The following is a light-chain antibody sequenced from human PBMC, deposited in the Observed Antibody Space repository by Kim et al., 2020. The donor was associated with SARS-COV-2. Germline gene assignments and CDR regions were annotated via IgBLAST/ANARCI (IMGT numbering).Light chain of an antibody. J-gene: IGLJ3*02. CDR3: QAWDYTTAV. CDR1: EWGEKY. CDR2: QHT. V-gene: IGLV3-1*01. Sequence: LSPGHPPSITWPGGEWGEKYTSWYQLKTCPSPVLVIYQHTKRPSVILERFSGSSSGNTATLTISGTQALDEAEYYCQAWDYTTAVFGGGTQLTVL.